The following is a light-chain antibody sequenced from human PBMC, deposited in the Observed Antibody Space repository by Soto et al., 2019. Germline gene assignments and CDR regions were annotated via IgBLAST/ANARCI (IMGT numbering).Light chain of an antibody. CDR2: DVS. CDR3: QQYGSSPT. J-gene: IGKJ1*01. Sequence: DIVLTQSPGTLSLSPGERATLSCRSSQSVSSNYLAWDQQKPDQAPRLVIYDVSGRATGIPDRFSGSGSGTAFTLTISRLEPEDSAVYYCQQYGSSPTFGQGTKVEVK. V-gene: IGKV3-20*01. CDR1: QSVSSNY.